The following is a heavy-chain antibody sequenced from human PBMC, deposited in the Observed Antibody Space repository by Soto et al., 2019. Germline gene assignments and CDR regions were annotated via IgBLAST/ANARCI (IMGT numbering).Heavy chain of an antibody. V-gene: IGHV3-9*01. J-gene: IGHJ4*02. Sequence: GGSLRLSCAASGFTFDDYAMHRVRQAPGKGLEWVSGISWNSGSIGYADSVKGRFTISRDNAKNSLYLQVNSLRAEDTALYYCAKDDTAMGKTFDYWGQGTLVTVSS. CDR3: AKDDTAMGKTFDY. CDR1: GFTFDDYA. CDR2: ISWNSGSI. D-gene: IGHD5-18*01.